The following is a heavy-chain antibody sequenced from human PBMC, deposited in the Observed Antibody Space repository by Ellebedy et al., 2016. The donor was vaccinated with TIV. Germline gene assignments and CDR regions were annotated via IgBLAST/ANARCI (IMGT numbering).Heavy chain of an antibody. V-gene: IGHV1-18*01. CDR2: INPYNGNT. J-gene: IGHJ5*02. CDR1: GYTFTSYG. CDR3: ARDGPWGYHWFDP. D-gene: IGHD3-16*02. Sequence: AASVKVSCKASGYTFTSYGISWVRQAPGQGLEWMGWINPYNGNTNYVQKPQDRVTMATDTSTSTAYMGLRSLRSDDAAVYYCARDGPWGYHWFDPWGQGTLVTVSS.